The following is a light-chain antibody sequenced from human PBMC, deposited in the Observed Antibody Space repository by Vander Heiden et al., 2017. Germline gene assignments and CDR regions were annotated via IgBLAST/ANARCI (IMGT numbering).Light chain of an antibody. CDR3: QQYYSTPTWT. V-gene: IGKV4-1*01. Sequence: DIVITQSPNSLAGALGERATINCKSSQSVLYSSNNKNYLAWYQQKPGQPPKLLIYWASTRESGVPDRFSGSGSGTDFTLTISSLQAEDVAVYYCQQYYSTPTWTFGQGTKVEIK. J-gene: IGKJ1*01. CDR1: QSVLYSSNNKNY. CDR2: WAS.